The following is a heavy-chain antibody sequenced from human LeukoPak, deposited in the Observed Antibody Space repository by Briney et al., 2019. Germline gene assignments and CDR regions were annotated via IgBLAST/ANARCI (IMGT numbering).Heavy chain of an antibody. Sequence: GGSLRLSCAASGFTFSNYEMHWVRQAPGKGLEWVSYISSSGSDIYYADSVKGRFTISRDNAKNSLYLHMNSLRAEDTAVYYCARGADGVSSNSRGWFDPWGQGTLVTVSS. CDR2: ISSSGSDI. D-gene: IGHD2-15*01. V-gene: IGHV3-48*03. CDR3: ARGADGVSSNSRGWFDP. J-gene: IGHJ5*02. CDR1: GFTFSNYE.